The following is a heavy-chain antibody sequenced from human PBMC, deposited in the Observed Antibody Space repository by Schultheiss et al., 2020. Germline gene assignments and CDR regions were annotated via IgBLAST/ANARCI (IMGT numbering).Heavy chain of an antibody. J-gene: IGHJ6*02. V-gene: IGHV1-46*01. D-gene: IGHD5-18*01. CDR3: ASKYSYGFSSYYYGMDV. Sequence: ASVKVSCKASGSTFTSYDINWVRQAPGQGLEWMGIINPSGGSTSYAQKFQGRVTMTRDTSISTAYMELSRLRSDDTAVYYCASKYSYGFSSYYYGMDVWGQGTTVTFSS. CDR2: INPSGGST. CDR1: GSTFTSYD.